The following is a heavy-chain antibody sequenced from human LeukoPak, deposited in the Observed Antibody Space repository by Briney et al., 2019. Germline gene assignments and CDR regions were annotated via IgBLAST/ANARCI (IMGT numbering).Heavy chain of an antibody. D-gene: IGHD2-2*01. CDR2: IWYDGSNK. CDR1: GFTFSSYA. CDR3: AGQLGYCTSTRCYVIDYHGMDV. Sequence: GGSLRLSCAASGFTFSSYAMSWVRQAPGKGLEWVAVIWYDGSNKYYAESVKGRFTISRDNSKNTLYLQMNSLRAEDTAVYYCAGQLGYCTSTRCYVIDYHGMDVWGQGTTVTVSS. J-gene: IGHJ6*02. V-gene: IGHV3-33*08.